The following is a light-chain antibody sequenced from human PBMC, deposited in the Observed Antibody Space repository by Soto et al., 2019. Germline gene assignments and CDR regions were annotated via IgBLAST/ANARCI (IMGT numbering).Light chain of an antibody. Sequence: IVWTHAPFTLSLSPLERATLSFMASQSVSSYLAWYQQKPGQAPRLLIYDASIRATGIPARFSGSGSGTDFTLTISSLEPEDFAVYYCQQRRNWQVTFGQGTRLEIK. CDR3: QQRRNWQVT. V-gene: IGKV3-11*01. CDR1: QSVSSY. J-gene: IGKJ5*01. CDR2: DAS.